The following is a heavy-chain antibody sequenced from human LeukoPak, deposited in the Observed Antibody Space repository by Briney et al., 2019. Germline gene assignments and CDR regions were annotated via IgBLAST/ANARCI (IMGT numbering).Heavy chain of an antibody. J-gene: IGHJ4*02. V-gene: IGHV4-34*01. CDR2: ISHSGNT. CDR1: GESFSCYY. D-gene: IGHD2-2*01. CDR3: ARQHCSETTCSVN. Sequence: SETLSLTCAVSGESFSCYYWNWIRQTPGKGLEWIGEISHSGNTNYNPSLKSRVTISGDTAKNQFSLMLSSVTAADTAVYYCARQHCSETTCSVNRVQGTLVTVSS.